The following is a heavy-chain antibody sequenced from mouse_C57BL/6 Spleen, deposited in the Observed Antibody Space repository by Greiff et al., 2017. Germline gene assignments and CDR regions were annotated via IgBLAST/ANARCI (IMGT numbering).Heavy chain of an antibody. CDR3: AGQSYDY. J-gene: IGHJ2*01. Sequence: DVKLVESGGDLVKPGGSLKLSCAASGFTFSSYGMSWVRQTPDKRLEWVATISSGGSYTYYPDSVKGRFTISRANAKNTLDLQMSSLKSEDTAMYYCAGQSYDYWGQGTTLTVSS. CDR2: ISSGGSYT. CDR1: GFTFSSYG. D-gene: IGHD1-1*01. V-gene: IGHV5-6*02.